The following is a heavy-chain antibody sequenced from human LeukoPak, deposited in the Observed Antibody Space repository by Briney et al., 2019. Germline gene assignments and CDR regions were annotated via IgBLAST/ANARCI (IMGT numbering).Heavy chain of an antibody. CDR1: GFTFSSYS. Sequence: PGGSLRLSCAASGFTFSSYSMNWVRQAPGKGLEWVSSISSSSSYIYYADSVKGRFTISRDNAKNSLYLQMNSLRAEDTAVYYCARGNHRRFWSGSHDAFDIWGQGTMVTVSS. CDR3: ARGNHRRFWSGSHDAFDI. J-gene: IGHJ3*02. D-gene: IGHD3-3*01. CDR2: ISSSSSYI. V-gene: IGHV3-21*01.